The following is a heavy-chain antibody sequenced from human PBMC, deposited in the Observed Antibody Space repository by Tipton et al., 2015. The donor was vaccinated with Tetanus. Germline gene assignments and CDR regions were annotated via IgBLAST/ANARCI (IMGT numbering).Heavy chain of an antibody. V-gene: IGHV1-18*01. J-gene: IGHJ4*02. D-gene: IGHD1/OR15-1a*01. CDR1: GYSFTGYG. CDR2: ISGYSGNT. CDR3: ARGGETIL. Sequence: QLVQSGAEVKKPGASVKVSCTASGYSFTGYGINWVRQAPGQGLEWVGSISGYSGNTRYAQNLQGRVTMTTDSSTSTAYMELRSLRSDDTAVYYCARGGETILWGQGTLVTVSS.